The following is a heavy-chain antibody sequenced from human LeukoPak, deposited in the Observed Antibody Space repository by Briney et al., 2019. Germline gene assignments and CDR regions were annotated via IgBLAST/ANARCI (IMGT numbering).Heavy chain of an antibody. CDR2: ISGSGGST. Sequence: GSLRLSCAASGFTFSSYAMSWVRQAPGKGLEWVSAISGSGGSTYYADSVKGRFTISRDNPKNTLYLQMNSLRAEDTAVYYCAKDPSYYDSSGYYHYYFDYWGQGTLVTVSS. CDR3: AKDPSYYDSSGYYHYYFDY. J-gene: IGHJ4*02. D-gene: IGHD3-22*01. CDR1: GFTFSSYA. V-gene: IGHV3-23*01.